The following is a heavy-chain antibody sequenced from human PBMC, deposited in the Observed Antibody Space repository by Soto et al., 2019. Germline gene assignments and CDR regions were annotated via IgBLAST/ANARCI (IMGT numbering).Heavy chain of an antibody. CDR1: GSSISPSY. CDR2: IYYTGST. V-gene: IGHV4-59*01. CDR3: TRVGGYYGDYPNFDY. D-gene: IGHD4-17*01. Sequence: PSETLSLTCTFSGSSISPSYWSWIRQPPGKGLEWIGYIYYTGSTKYNPSLKSRVTLSLGTSRNQLSLKLNPVTAADTAVYYCTRVGGYYGDYPNFDYWGPGTLVTVSS. J-gene: IGHJ4*02.